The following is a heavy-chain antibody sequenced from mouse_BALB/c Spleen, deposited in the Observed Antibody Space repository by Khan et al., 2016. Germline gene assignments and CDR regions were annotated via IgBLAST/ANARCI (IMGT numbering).Heavy chain of an antibody. Sequence: QVQLQQSGAELMKPGASVKISCMATGYTFSSYWIEWVKQRPGHGLEWIGEILPGSGSTNYNEKFKGKATFTADTSSNTAYMQLSSLTSEDSAVYYCARSYYGNYVDYWGQGTTLTVSS. J-gene: IGHJ2*01. CDR1: GYTFSSYW. D-gene: IGHD2-1*01. V-gene: IGHV1-9*01. CDR3: ARSYYGNYVDY. CDR2: ILPGSGST.